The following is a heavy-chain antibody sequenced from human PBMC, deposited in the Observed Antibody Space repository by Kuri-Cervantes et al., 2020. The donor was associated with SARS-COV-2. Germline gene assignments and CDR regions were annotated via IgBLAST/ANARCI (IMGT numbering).Heavy chain of an antibody. J-gene: IGHJ5*02. Sequence: AESLTLSCAASGFTFSGSAMHWVRQASGKGQEWVGRIRSNANSYETAYAASVKGRFTIARDDSKNTAYLQMNSVKTEDTAVYYCTMGDGFDHWGQGTLVTVSS. CDR3: TMGDGFDH. CDR1: GFTFSGSA. V-gene: IGHV3-73*01. D-gene: IGHD3-16*01. CDR2: IRSNANSYET.